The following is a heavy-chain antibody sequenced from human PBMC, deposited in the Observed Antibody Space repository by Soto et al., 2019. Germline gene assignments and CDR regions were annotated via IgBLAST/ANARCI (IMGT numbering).Heavy chain of an antibody. V-gene: IGHV4-31*03. Sequence: SETLSLTCTVSGGSISSGGYYWSWIRQHPGKGLEWIGYIYYSGSTYYNPSLKSRVTISVDTSKNQFSLKLSSVTAADTAVYYCAREGSVRGYSYGYLDYWGQGTLVTVSS. J-gene: IGHJ4*02. CDR1: GGSISSGGYY. D-gene: IGHD5-18*01. CDR2: IYYSGST. CDR3: AREGSVRGYSYGYLDY.